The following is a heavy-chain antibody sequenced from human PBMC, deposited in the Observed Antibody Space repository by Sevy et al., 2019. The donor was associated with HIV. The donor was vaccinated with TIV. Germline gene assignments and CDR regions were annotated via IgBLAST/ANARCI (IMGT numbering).Heavy chain of an antibody. CDR2: ISGSGRYT. CDR3: AKGFCSGGSCPRDYYYYGMDV. Sequence: GGSLRLSCAASGFTFSTYAMNWVRQAPGKGLEWVSSISGSGRYTYYADSVEGRFTISRDISKNTLYLQMNSLRADDTAVYYCAKGFCSGGSCPRDYYYYGMDVWGQGTTVTVSS. J-gene: IGHJ6*02. D-gene: IGHD2-15*01. CDR1: GFTFSTYA. V-gene: IGHV3-23*01.